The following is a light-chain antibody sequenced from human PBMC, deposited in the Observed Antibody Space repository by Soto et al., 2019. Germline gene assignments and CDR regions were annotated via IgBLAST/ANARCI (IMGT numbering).Light chain of an antibody. CDR3: QQYGSSPT. V-gene: IGKV3-20*01. Sequence: EIVLTQSPGTPSLSPKEKATLSCRASQSVSSSYLAWYQQKPGQAPRLLIYGASSRATGIPDRFSGSGSGTDFTLTISRLEPEDFAVYYCQQYGSSPTFGQGTKVDIK. J-gene: IGKJ1*01. CDR1: QSVSSSY. CDR2: GAS.